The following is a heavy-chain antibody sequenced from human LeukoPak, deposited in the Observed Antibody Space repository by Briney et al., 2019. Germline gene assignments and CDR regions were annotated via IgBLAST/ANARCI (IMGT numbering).Heavy chain of an antibody. J-gene: IGHJ6*03. CDR3: ARGGLYCSSTSCYRYMDV. CDR2: MNPNSGNT. Sequence: ASVKVSCKASGYTFTSYDFNWVRQATGQGLEWMGWMNPNSGNTGYAQKFQGRVTMTRNTPISTAYMVLSSLRSEDTAVYYCARGGLYCSSTSCYRYMDVWGKGTTVTISS. V-gene: IGHV1-8*01. CDR1: GYTFTSYD. D-gene: IGHD2-2*01.